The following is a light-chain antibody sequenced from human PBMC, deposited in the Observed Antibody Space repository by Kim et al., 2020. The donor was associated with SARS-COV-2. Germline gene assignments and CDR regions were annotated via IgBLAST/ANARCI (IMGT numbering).Light chain of an antibody. CDR2: GAT. CDR3: HQYNDWPPGDT. V-gene: IGKV3-15*01. Sequence: SPGERAPPSCRASQIVSNIIACDQHRTGQPPRLLIYGATTRGTGVPARFSGSGSGTDFTLSVRSVQSEDFAVYYCHQYNDWPPGDTFGQGTKLEI. CDR1: QIVSNI. J-gene: IGKJ2*01.